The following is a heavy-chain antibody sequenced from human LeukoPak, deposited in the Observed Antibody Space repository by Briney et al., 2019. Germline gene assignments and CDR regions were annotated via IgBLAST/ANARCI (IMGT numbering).Heavy chain of an antibody. J-gene: IGHJ4*02. CDR1: GFTFSSYW. CDR2: IKQDGSEK. D-gene: IGHD7-27*01. Sequence: GGSLRLSCAASGFTFSSYWMSWVRQAPGKGLEWVANIKQDGSEKQYVDSVKGRFAISRGNAENSLYLQMNSLKAEDTAVYYCGRFTRSGDSVYWGQGTLVTVSS. CDR3: GRFTRSGDSVY. V-gene: IGHV3-7*04.